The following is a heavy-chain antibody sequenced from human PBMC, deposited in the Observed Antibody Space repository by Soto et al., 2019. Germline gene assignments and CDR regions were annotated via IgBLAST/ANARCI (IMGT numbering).Heavy chain of an antibody. D-gene: IGHD3-10*01. V-gene: IGHV3-23*01. CDR3: ASCRFGYYSGLDV. CDR1: GFTVSSYA. J-gene: IGHJ6*02. CDR2: ISAGGDST. Sequence: PGGSLRLSCAASGFTVSSYAMGWVRQAPGKGLEWVSVISAGGDSTFHSDSVKDRFTVSRDNFKNTLYLQVNSLRADDTAVYYCASCRFGYYSGLDVWGQGTTVTAP.